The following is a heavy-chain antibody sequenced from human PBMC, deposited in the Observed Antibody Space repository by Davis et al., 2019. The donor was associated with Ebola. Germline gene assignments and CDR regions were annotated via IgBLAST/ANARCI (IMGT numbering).Heavy chain of an antibody. CDR1: GFTFSTYW. V-gene: IGHV3-74*01. J-gene: IGHJ4*02. CDR3: ASLEDKTTMTTIIGDY. D-gene: IGHD4-17*01. Sequence: GESLKISCAASGFTFSTYWMHWVRQAPGKGLVWVSRITSDGSSATYTDSVKGRFTMSRDNAKNTVYLQMNSLRAEDTAVYYCASLEDKTTMTTIIGDYWGQGSLVTVSS. CDR2: ITSDGSSA.